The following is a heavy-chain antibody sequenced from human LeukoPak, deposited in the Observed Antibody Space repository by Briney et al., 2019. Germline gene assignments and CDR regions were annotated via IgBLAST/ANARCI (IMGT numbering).Heavy chain of an antibody. CDR3: ARDRESIAGSEGFDY. V-gene: IGHV3-11*01. J-gene: IGHJ4*02. CDR1: GFTFSDYY. Sequence: TGGSLRLSCAASGFTFSDYYMSWIRQAPGKGLEWVSYISSSGSTIYYADSVKGRFTISRDNAKNSLYLQMNSLRAEDTAVYYCARDRESIAGSEGFDYWGQGTLVTVSS. D-gene: IGHD6-6*01. CDR2: ISSSGSTI.